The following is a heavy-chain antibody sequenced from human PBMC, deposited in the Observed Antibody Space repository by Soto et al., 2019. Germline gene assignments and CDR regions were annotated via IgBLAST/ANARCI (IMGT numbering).Heavy chain of an antibody. J-gene: IGHJ6*03. CDR3: ARDQGSRSNYAEYYYMDV. D-gene: IGHD4-4*01. CDR1: GYTFTSYG. CDR2: ISAYNGNT. Sequence: GASVKVSCKASGYTFTSYGICWVRQAPGQGLEWMGWISAYNGNTNYAQKLQGRVTMTTDTSTSTAYMELRSLRSDDTAVYYCARDQGSRSNYAEYYYMDVWGKGTTVTVSS. V-gene: IGHV1-18*01.